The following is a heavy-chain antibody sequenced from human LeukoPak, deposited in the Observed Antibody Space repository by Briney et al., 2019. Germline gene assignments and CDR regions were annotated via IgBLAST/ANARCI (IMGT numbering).Heavy chain of an antibody. V-gene: IGHV3-9*01. CDR2: INCNSNSI. CDR3: AKDSLICEVVTQWGGMDV. CDR1: GFTFGDYA. J-gene: IGHJ6*02. Sequence: GRSLRLSCAASGFTFGDYAMHWVRQAPGKGLEWVSGINCNSNSIGYADSVKGRFTISRDHAKNSLYLQMDSLRAEDTALYYCAKDSLICEVVTQWGGMDVWGQGTTVTVSS. D-gene: IGHD3-3*01.